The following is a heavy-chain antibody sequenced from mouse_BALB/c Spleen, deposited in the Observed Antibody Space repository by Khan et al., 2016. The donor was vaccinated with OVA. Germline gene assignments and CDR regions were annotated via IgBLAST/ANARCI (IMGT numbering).Heavy chain of an antibody. Sequence: EVELVESGGGLVKPGGSLKLSCAASGFTFSDYYMYWVRQTPEKRLEWVATISYGGSYTYYPASVKGRFTISRDNAKNNRYLQMSSLKSDDTAMYYCARAGYGGLAYWGQGTLVTVSA. CDR1: GFTFSDYY. D-gene: IGHD1-1*02. J-gene: IGHJ3*01. CDR2: ISYGGSYT. CDR3: ARAGYGGLAY. V-gene: IGHV5-4*02.